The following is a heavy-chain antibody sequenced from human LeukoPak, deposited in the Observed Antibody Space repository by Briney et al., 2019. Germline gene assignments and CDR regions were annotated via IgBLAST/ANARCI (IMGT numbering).Heavy chain of an antibody. J-gene: IGHJ4*02. Sequence: GGSLRLSCAASGFTFSGYAMSWVRQAPGKGLEWVSAISGSGGSTYYADSVKGRFTISRDNSKNTLYLQMNSLRAEDTAVYYCAKDLHLTIFGVVIILDYWGQGTLVTVSS. CDR1: GFTFSGYA. CDR3: AKDLHLTIFGVVIILDY. V-gene: IGHV3-23*01. CDR2: ISGSGGST. D-gene: IGHD3-3*01.